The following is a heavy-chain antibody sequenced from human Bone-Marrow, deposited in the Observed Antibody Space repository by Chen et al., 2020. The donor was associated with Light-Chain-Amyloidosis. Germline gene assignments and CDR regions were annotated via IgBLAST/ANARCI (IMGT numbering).Heavy chain of an antibody. CDR2: ISYDGYT. CDR1: GDSIRGTYYY. V-gene: IGHV4-39*02. J-gene: IGHJ4*02. Sequence: QLQLQESGPGLVKPSETLSLTCTVSGDSIRGTYYYWGWIRQPPGEGLEWIGTISYDGYTYYNPSLKSRVTISLDTSKNQVSRKLRFVTAADTAVYCCAREIRLATPAVETPVFWGQGTLVTVSS. D-gene: IGHD2-15*01. CDR3: AREIRLATPAVETPVF.